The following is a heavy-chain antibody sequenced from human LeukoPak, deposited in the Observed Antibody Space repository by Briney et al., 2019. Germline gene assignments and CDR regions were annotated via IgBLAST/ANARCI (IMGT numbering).Heavy chain of an antibody. CDR1: GFTFSSYA. Sequence: PGGSLRLSCAASGFTFSSYAMHWVRQAPGKGLEWVAFIRYDGSNKYYADSVKGRFTISRDNAKNSLYLQMNSLRAEDTAVYYCARDLGGSVRATFDIWGQGTMVIVSS. CDR2: IRYDGSNK. CDR3: ARDLGGSVRATFDI. J-gene: IGHJ3*02. D-gene: IGHD3-10*01. V-gene: IGHV3-30*02.